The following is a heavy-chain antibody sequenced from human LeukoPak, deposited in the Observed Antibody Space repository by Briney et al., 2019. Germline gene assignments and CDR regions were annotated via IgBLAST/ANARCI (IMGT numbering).Heavy chain of an antibody. V-gene: IGHV4-31*03. CDR3: ARGSTVTIFDY. J-gene: IGHJ4*02. D-gene: IGHD4-17*01. Sequence: SSETLSLTCTVSGGSFSSGGYYWSWIRQHPGKGLEWIGYIYYSGSTYYNPSLKSRVTILVDTSKNQFSLKLSSVTAADTAVYYCARGSTVTIFDYWGQGTLVTVSS. CDR1: GGSFSSGGYY. CDR2: IYYSGST.